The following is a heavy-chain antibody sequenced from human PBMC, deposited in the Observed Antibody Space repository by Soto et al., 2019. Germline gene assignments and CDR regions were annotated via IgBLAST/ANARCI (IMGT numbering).Heavy chain of an antibody. CDR1: GFTFFTFG. V-gene: IGHV3-33*01. Sequence: QVQLVESGGGVVQPGRSLRLSCAASGFTFFTFGIHWVRQAPGKGLEWVAVIWYDGDYKYYADSVKGRFTISRDNYKNMLYLQMNSLRAEDTAVYYCARDLMVRGGDYYYGMDVWGQGTTVTVSS. CDR2: IWYDGDYK. D-gene: IGHD2-15*01. J-gene: IGHJ6*02. CDR3: ARDLMVRGGDYYYGMDV.